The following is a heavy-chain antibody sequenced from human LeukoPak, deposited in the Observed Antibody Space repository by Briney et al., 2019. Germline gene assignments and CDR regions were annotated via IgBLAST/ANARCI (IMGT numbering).Heavy chain of an antibody. CDR2: ISAYNGNT. D-gene: IGHD5-12*01. J-gene: IGHJ6*02. V-gene: IGHV1-18*01. CDR1: GYTFTSYG. Sequence: ASVKVSCKASGYTFTSYGISWVRQAPGQGLEWMGWISAYNGNTNYAQKLQGRVTMTTDTSTSTAYMELSSLRSEDTAVYYCAGGLGYDRRSYYYYGMDVWGQGTTVTVSS. CDR3: AGGLGYDRRSYYYYGMDV.